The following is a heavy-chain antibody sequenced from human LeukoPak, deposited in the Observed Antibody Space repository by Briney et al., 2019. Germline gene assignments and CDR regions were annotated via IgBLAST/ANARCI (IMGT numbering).Heavy chain of an antibody. J-gene: IGHJ4*02. Sequence: PGGSLRLSCAASGFTFSSYGMPWVRQAPGKGLEWVVFIRYDGSNKYYADSVKGRFTISRDNSKNTLYLQMNSLRAEDTAVYYCAKELYPRRNWNDGGFDYWGQGTLVTVSS. CDR1: GFTFSSYG. CDR3: AKELYPRRNWNDGGFDY. D-gene: IGHD1-1*01. V-gene: IGHV3-30*02. CDR2: IRYDGSNK.